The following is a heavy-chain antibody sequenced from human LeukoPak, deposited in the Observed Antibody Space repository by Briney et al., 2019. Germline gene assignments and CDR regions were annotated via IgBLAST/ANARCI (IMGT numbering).Heavy chain of an antibody. CDR3: TRDVIRGTNLGY. V-gene: IGHV3-66*02. CDR1: GFSFSTSP. D-gene: IGHD3-10*01. Sequence: PGGSLRLSCAASGFSFSTSPMSWVRQAPGKGLEWVSVIYSGGRTDYADSVKGRFTISRDSFKNTLYLQMNSLRAEDTAVYYCTRDVIRGTNLGYWGQGTLVTVSS. J-gene: IGHJ4*02. CDR2: IYSGGRT.